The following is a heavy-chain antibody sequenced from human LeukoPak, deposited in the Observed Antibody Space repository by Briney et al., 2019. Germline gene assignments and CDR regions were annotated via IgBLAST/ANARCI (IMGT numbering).Heavy chain of an antibody. Sequence: SETLSLTCAVYGGSFSGYYWSWIRQPPGKGLEWIGEINHSGSTNYNPSLKSRVTISVDTSKNQFSLKLSSVTAADTAVYYCARLFLTMVRGGGNYYYGMDVWVQGTTVTVSS. CDR1: GGSFSGYY. J-gene: IGHJ6*02. D-gene: IGHD3-10*01. V-gene: IGHV4-34*01. CDR3: ARLFLTMVRGGGNYYYGMDV. CDR2: INHSGST.